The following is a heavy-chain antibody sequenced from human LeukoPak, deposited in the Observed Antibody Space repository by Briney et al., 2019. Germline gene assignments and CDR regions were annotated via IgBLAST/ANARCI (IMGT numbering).Heavy chain of an antibody. J-gene: IGHJ6*04. CDR2: ISGSGGST. CDR3: AKDRGQIYYNYSIDV. Sequence: GGSLRLSCAASGFTFSSYAMSWVRQAPGKGLEWVSAISGSGGSTYYADTVKGRFTISRDNSKNTLSLQMNSLRAEGTAVYYCAKDRGQIYYNYSIDVWGKGTTVTVSS. D-gene: IGHD3-10*01. CDR1: GFTFSSYA. V-gene: IGHV3-23*01.